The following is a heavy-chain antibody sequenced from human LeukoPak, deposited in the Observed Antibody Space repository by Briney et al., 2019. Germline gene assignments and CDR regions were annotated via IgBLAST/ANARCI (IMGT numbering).Heavy chain of an antibody. D-gene: IGHD2-15*01. V-gene: IGHV3-30-3*01. CDR1: GFTFSSCA. CDR3: ARLLSGN. Sequence: GGSLRLSCAASGFTFSSCAMHWVRQAPGKGLEWVAVISYDGSNKYYADSVKGRFTISRDNSKNTLYLQMNSLRAEDTAVYYCARLLSGNWGQGTLVTVSS. J-gene: IGHJ4*02. CDR2: ISYDGSNK.